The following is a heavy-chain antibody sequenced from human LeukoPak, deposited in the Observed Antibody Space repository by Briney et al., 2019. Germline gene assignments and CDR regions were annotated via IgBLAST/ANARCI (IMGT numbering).Heavy chain of an antibody. CDR1: GFTFSSYS. V-gene: IGHV3-21*01. Sequence: GGSLRLSCAASGFTFSSYSMNWVRQAPGKGLEWVSSISSSSSYIYYADSVKGRFTISRDNAKNSLYLQMNSLRAEDTAVYYCARDLHVLRFLEWRRAFDYWGQGTLVTVSS. D-gene: IGHD3-3*01. CDR2: ISSSSSYI. CDR3: ARDLHVLRFLEWRRAFDY. J-gene: IGHJ4*02.